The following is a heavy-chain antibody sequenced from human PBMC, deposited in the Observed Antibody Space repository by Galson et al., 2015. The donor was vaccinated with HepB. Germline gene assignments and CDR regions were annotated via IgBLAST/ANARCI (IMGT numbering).Heavy chain of an antibody. Sequence: SLRLSCAASGFTFSSYGMHWVRQAPGKGLGWVALISYDGSNQFYADSVKGRFTISRDNSENTLYLQLNSLRVEDTAVYYCARDSRGSVVVISNPDYWGQGTLVTVSS. CDR3: ARDSRGSVVVISNPDY. J-gene: IGHJ4*02. D-gene: IGHD3-22*01. V-gene: IGHV3-30*03. CDR1: GFTFSSYG. CDR2: ISYDGSNQ.